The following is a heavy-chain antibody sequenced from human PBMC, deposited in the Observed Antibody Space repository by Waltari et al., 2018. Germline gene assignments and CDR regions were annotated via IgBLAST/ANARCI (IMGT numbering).Heavy chain of an antibody. CDR3: VKDGPGAGWGDYDY. V-gene: IGHV3-64D*08. Sequence: EVQLVESGGGLVQPGGSLRLSCSASGFTFRSFSMHWVRQAPGKGLEYVSAVSNNGDSAYYADSVKGRFTISRDNSKNTLYLQMTSLKAEDTAVYYCVKDGPGAGWGDYDYWGQGTLVTVSS. CDR2: VSNNGDSA. D-gene: IGHD3-16*01. J-gene: IGHJ4*02. CDR1: GFTFRSFS.